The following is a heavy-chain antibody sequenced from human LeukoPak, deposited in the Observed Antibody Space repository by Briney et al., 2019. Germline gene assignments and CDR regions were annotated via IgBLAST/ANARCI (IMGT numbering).Heavy chain of an antibody. CDR3: ARDLWGWGSDYLDY. J-gene: IGHJ4*02. CDR1: GYTFTDYY. D-gene: IGHD2/OR15-2a*01. Sequence: ASVKVSCKASGYTFTDYYVHWVRLVPGQGLEWMGRISPNSGATNYAEKFRGRVTMARDTSINTVYMEMSSLRSDDTAVYYCARDLWGWGSDYLDYWGQGTLVTVS. CDR2: ISPNSGAT. V-gene: IGHV1-2*06.